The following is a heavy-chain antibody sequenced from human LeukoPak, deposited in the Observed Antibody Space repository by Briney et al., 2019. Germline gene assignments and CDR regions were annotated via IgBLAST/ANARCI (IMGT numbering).Heavy chain of an antibody. V-gene: IGHV3-74*01. D-gene: IGHD2-15*01. CDR2: INSDGSST. CDR3: ASGYCSGGSCYLEYFQH. Sequence: GGSLRLSCAASGFTFSSYWMHWVRHAPGKGLVWVSRINSDGSSTSYADSVKGRFTISRDNAKNTLYLQMNSLRAEDTAVYYCASGYCSGGSCYLEYFQHWGQGTLVTVSS. J-gene: IGHJ1*01. CDR1: GFTFSSYW.